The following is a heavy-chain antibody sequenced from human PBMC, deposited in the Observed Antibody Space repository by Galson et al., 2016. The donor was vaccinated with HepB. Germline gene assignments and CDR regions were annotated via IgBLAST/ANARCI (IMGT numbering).Heavy chain of an antibody. CDR1: RFTFGDYA. CDR3: AKDFLAAADSLYFYYGMDV. J-gene: IGHJ6*02. D-gene: IGHD6-13*01. CDR2: ISHNSVSL. V-gene: IGHV3-9*01. Sequence: SLRLSCAASRFTFGDYAMHWVQQVPGKGLEWVAGISHNSVSLGYADSVRGRFAISRDNAKNSLYLQMSSLRAEDTALYYCAKDFLAAADSLYFYYGMDVWGPGTTVTVS.